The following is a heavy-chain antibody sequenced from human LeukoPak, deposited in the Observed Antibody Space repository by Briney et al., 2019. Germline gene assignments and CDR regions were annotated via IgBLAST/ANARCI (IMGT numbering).Heavy chain of an antibody. CDR3: ARESLNYDFWSGYYNGAFDI. Sequence: ASVKVSCKASGYTFTSYDINWVRQATGQGLEWMGWINPNSGGTDYAQKFQGRVTMTRDTSISTAYMELSRLRSDDTAVYYCARESLNYDFWSGYYNGAFDIWGQGTMVTVSS. CDR1: GYTFTSYD. D-gene: IGHD3-3*01. J-gene: IGHJ3*02. CDR2: INPNSGGT. V-gene: IGHV1-2*02.